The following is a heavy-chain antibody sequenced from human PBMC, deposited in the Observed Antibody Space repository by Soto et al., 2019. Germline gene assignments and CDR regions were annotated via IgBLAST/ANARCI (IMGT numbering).Heavy chain of an antibody. V-gene: IGHV1-46*01. CDR2: INPSGGST. J-gene: IGHJ6*02. Sequence: ASVKVSCKASGYTFTSYYMHWVRQAPGQGLEWMGIINPSGGSTSYAQKFQGRVTMARDTSTSTVYMELSSLRSEDTAVYYCARDRKSLRYFDWLPTNYYYYGMDVWGQGTTVTGSS. CDR3: ARDRKSLRYFDWLPTNYYYYGMDV. CDR1: GYTFTSYY. D-gene: IGHD3-9*01.